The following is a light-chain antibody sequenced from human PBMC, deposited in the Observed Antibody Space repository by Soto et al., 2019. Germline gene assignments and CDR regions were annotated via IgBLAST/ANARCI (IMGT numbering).Light chain of an antibody. Sequence: QSALTQPHSVSGSPGQSITISCTGTSSDVGGYNYVSWYQQHPGKAPKLMIYDVSNRPSGVANRFSGSKSGNTASLTISGLQAEDEADYYCCSYTSSSTLYVFGTGTKVTVL. CDR2: DVS. J-gene: IGLJ1*01. CDR3: CSYTSSSTLYV. CDR1: SSDVGGYNY. V-gene: IGLV2-14*01.